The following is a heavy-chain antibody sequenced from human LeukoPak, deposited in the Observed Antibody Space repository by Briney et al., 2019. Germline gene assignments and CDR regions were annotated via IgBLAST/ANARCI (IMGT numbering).Heavy chain of an antibody. Sequence: GGSLRLSCAASGFTFSSHAMSWDRQAPGMGLEWVAAISRSGTNTYYVDSVKGRFTISRDSSKNTLHLQMDSLRAEDTAVYYCAKDWPVSGDHYSPFDYWGQGTLVTVSS. CDR1: GFTFSSHA. CDR3: AKDWPVSGDHYSPFDY. J-gene: IGHJ4*02. V-gene: IGHV3-23*01. D-gene: IGHD4-11*01. CDR2: ISRSGTNT.